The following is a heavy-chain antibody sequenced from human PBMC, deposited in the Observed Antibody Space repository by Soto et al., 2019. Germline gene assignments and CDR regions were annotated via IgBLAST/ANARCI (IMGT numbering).Heavy chain of an antibody. J-gene: IGHJ5*02. D-gene: IGHD2-8*01. V-gene: IGHV3-30*18. Sequence: PWWSLRLSCSASVFTFSNYGMHWVCQTPGKGLEWVAVISYDGSHQFYTDSVKGRFTISRDDSKNTLYLQMNSLKTEDTAMYYCAKDPKCCTIGSHFLDNWFDPWGQGTLVTVSS. CDR2: ISYDGSHQ. CDR3: AKDPKCCTIGSHFLDNWFDP. CDR1: VFTFSNYG.